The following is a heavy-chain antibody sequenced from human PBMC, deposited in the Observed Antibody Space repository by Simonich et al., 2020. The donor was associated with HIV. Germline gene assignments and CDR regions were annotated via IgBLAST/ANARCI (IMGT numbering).Heavy chain of an antibody. CDR3: ARLTGTTPGGVDY. CDR1: GGSISSSSYY. D-gene: IGHD1-20*01. Sequence: LQLQESGPGLVKPSATLSLTCTFSGGSISSSSYYWGWIRQPPGKGLEWIGSIYYSGSTDYNPYLKSRVTISVDTSKNQFSLKMSSVTAADTAVYYCARLTGTTPGGVDYWGQGTLVTVSS. CDR2: IYYSGST. V-gene: IGHV4-39*01. J-gene: IGHJ4*02.